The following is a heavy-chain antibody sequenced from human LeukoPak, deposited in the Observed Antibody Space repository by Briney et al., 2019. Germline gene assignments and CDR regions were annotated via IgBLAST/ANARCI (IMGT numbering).Heavy chain of an antibody. CDR1: GGSISSYY. V-gene: IGHV4-4*07. D-gene: IGHD5-12*01. CDR3: ARERGDIVATISFDY. CDR2: IYTSGST. J-gene: IGHJ4*02. Sequence: SPSETLSLTCTVSGGSISSYYWSWIRQPAGKELEWIGRIYTSGSTNYNPSLKSRVTMSVDTSKNQFSLKLSSVTAADTAVYYCARERGDIVATISFDYWGQGTLVTVSS.